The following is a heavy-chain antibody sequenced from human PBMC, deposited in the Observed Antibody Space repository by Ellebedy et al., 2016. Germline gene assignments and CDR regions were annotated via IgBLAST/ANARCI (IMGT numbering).Heavy chain of an antibody. D-gene: IGHD2-2*01. Sequence: GGSLRLSCAVSGFTLSDHYMDWVRQTPGKGLEWVSAVVGGGERTFYADSVKGRFTISRDNSKNRLYLQMSSLRAEDTAMYYCAKDGGLGRYCVSASCYTNAFDIWGQGTMVTVSS. CDR1: GFTLSDHY. V-gene: IGHV3-23*01. CDR3: AKDGGLGRYCVSASCYTNAFDI. CDR2: VVGGGERT. J-gene: IGHJ3*02.